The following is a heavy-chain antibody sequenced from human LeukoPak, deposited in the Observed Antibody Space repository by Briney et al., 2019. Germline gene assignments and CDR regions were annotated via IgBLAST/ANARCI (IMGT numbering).Heavy chain of an antibody. Sequence: GESLKISCKGSGYSFTSYWIGWVRQMPGKGLEWMGIIYPGDSDTRYSPSFQGQVTISADKSISTAYLQWSSLKASDTAMYYCASCKFDYGEYDQAFDIWGQGKKVNGSS. V-gene: IGHV5-51*01. D-gene: IGHD4-17*01. CDR1: GYSFTSYW. CDR3: ASCKFDYGEYDQAFDI. J-gene: IGHJ3*02. CDR2: IYPGDSDT.